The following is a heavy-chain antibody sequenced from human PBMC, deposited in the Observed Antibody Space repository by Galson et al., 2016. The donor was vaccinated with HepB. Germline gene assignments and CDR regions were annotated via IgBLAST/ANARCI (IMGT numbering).Heavy chain of an antibody. CDR1: GFNFNDYS. D-gene: IGHD6-6*01. CDR3: ARDPSSPIYYYYYGMDV. J-gene: IGHJ6*02. V-gene: IGHV3-21*01. CDR2: ISSSSSFI. Sequence: SLRLSCAASGFNFNDYSVTWVRQAPGKGLEWVSSISSSSSFIYYADSVKGRFTISRDNAKHSLYLQMNSLRAEDTAVYYCARDPSSPIYYYYYGMDVWGQGTTVTVSS.